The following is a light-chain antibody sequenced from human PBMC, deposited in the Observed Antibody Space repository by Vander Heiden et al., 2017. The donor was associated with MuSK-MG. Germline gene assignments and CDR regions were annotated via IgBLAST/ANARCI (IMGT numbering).Light chain of an antibody. CDR3: QHYGTSPTWT. Sequence: DIVLTHSPGPLSLSPGERATLSCRASQRVASTYLAWYQQTPGQAPRLLIYGASTRATGIPDRFSGSGSGTDFTLTISRLEPEDFAVYYCQHYGTSPTWTFGQGTKVEI. CDR1: QRVASTY. CDR2: GAS. V-gene: IGKV3-20*01. J-gene: IGKJ1*01.